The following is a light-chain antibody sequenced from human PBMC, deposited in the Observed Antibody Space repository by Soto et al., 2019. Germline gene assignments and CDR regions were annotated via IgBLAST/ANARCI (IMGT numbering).Light chain of an antibody. V-gene: IGKV3-11*01. Sequence: EIVLTQSPATLSSSPGERATLSCRASQSVNNYLDWYQQKPGQAPRLLIYDASNRATGIPARFSGSGSGTDFTLTISSLEPEDFAVYYCQQRISWPLTFGGGTKVDIK. CDR3: QQRISWPLT. J-gene: IGKJ4*01. CDR1: QSVNNY. CDR2: DAS.